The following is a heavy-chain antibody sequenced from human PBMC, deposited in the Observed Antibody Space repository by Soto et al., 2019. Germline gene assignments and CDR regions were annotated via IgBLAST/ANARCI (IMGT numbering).Heavy chain of an antibody. Sequence: GGSLRLSCAASGFTFSSYSMNWVRQAPGKGLEWVSSITSSSSYIYYADSVKGRFTVSRDNAENSLYLQMNSLRAEDAAVYFCARSWYQYYFEFWGQGVRVTVSS. V-gene: IGHV3-21*01. D-gene: IGHD1-20*01. CDR3: ARSWYQYYFEF. CDR2: ITSSSSYI. J-gene: IGHJ4*02. CDR1: GFTFSSYS.